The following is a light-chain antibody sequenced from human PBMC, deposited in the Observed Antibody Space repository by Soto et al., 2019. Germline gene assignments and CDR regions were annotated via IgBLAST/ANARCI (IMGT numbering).Light chain of an antibody. CDR3: CSPAGDSTWV. CDR2: EVS. Sequence: QPASVSGSPGQSITISCTGTSNNIGYYNLVSWYQQHPGKAPKFTIYEVSKRPSGVATHFSGSKSGNTASLPISEHQPEDEADYYCCSPAGDSTWVFGGGTKLTVL. J-gene: IGLJ3*02. V-gene: IGLV2-23*02. CDR1: SNNIGYYNL.